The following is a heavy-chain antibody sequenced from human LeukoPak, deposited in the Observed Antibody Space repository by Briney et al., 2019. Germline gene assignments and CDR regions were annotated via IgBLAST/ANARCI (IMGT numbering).Heavy chain of an antibody. V-gene: IGHV1-69*05. J-gene: IGHJ5*02. Sequence: ASVKVSCKASGGTFISYAISGVRQAPGQGGEWRGRIIPIFGTANYAQKFQGRVTITTDESTSTAYMELSSLRSEDTAVYYCARDLAEHYGDNWFDPWGQGTLVTVSS. CDR1: GGTFISYA. CDR3: ARDLAEHYGDNWFDP. D-gene: IGHD4-17*01. CDR2: IIPIFGTA.